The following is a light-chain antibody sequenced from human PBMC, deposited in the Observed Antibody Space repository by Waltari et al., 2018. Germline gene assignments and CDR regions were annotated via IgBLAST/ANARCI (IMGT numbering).Light chain of an antibody. CDR3: QQYGDSPPYT. CDR2: DAS. J-gene: IGKJ2*01. V-gene: IGKV3-20*01. CDR1: QSVSRNY. Sequence: EIVLTQSPGTLSLSPGERATLSCRARQSVSRNYLTWYQQKPGQAPRLLIYDASTSATGVPDSFGGSGSGTDFTLTIIRLEPEDFAVYYCQQYGDSPPYTFGQGTRLEIK.